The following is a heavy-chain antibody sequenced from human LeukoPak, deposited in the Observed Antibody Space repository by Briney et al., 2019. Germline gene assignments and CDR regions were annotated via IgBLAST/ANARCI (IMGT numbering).Heavy chain of an antibody. D-gene: IGHD6-13*01. CDR3: AKGGSSSPRSTFDY. CDR1: GFTFSSYW. J-gene: IGHJ4*02. Sequence: GGSLRLSCAASGFTFSSYWMHWVRQAPGKGLVWVSHINGDGSTTSYADSVKGRFTISRDNAKNTVYLQMNSLRAEDTAVYYCAKGGSSSPRSTFDYWGQGTLLTVS. V-gene: IGHV3-74*01. CDR2: INGDGSTT.